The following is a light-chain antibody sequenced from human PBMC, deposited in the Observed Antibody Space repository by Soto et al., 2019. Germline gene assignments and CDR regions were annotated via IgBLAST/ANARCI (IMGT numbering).Light chain of an antibody. CDR3: GTWDSSLSVFYV. V-gene: IGLV1-51*01. J-gene: IGLJ1*01. Sequence: QSVLTQPPSVSAAPGQTVTISCSGSSSNIGNNYVSWYQQLPGTAPKLLIYDNNKRPSGIPDRFSGSKSGTSATLGITGLQTWDEADYYCGTWDSSLSVFYVFGTGTKLTVL. CDR1: SSNIGNNY. CDR2: DNN.